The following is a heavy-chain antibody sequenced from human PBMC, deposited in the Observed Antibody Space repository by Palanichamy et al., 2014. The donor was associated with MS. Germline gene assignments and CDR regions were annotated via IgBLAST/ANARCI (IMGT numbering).Heavy chain of an antibody. J-gene: IGHJ6*02. CDR2: INHSGST. CDR1: WVLQW. Sequence: QVQLQQWGGRTVEAFGDPVPHLRCLWWVLQWIGEINHSGSTNYNPSLKSRVTISVDTSKNQFSLKVSSVTAADTAVYYCARMRRITMVRGVQTPKYYGMDVWGQGTTATVSS. D-gene: IGHD3-10*01. CDR3: ARMRRITMVRGVQTPKYYGMDV. V-gene: IGHV4-34*01.